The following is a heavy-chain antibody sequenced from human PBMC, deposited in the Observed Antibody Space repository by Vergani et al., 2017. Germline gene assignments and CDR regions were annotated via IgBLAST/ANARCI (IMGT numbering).Heavy chain of an antibody. V-gene: IGHV7-4-1*02. CDR3: ARTKSRDGYNSPYYYYGMDV. Sequence: QVQLVQSGSELKKPGASVKVSCKASGYTFTSSAMNWVRQAPGQGLEWMGWINTNTGNPTYAQGFTGRFVFSLDTSVSTAYLQISSLKAEDTAVYYCARTKSRDGYNSPYYYYGMDVWGQGTTVTVSS. J-gene: IGHJ6*02. D-gene: IGHD5-24*01. CDR2: INTNTGNP. CDR1: GYTFTSSA.